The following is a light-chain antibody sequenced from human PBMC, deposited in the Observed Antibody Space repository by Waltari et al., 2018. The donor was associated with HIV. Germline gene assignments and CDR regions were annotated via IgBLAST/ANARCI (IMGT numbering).Light chain of an antibody. CDR1: SSDVGSYNR. CDR2: EVS. Sequence: QSPSVSGSPGQSVTISCTGSSSDVGSYNRVSWYQQPPGTAPKLMIYEVSNRPSGVPDRFSGSKSGNTASLIISGLQAEDEADYYCSSYTSSNLVFGGGTKLTVL. J-gene: IGLJ2*01. V-gene: IGLV2-18*02. CDR3: SSYTSSNLV.